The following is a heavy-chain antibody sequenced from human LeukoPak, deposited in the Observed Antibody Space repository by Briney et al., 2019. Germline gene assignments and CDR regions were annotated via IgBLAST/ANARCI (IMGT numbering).Heavy chain of an antibody. Sequence: RSGGSLRLSCAASGFTFRSYWMHWVRHAPGKGLEWVSGINWNGGSTVYADSVKGRFTISRDNAKNSLYLQMNSLRAEDTALYYCARAYYDFWSGYYYFDYWGQGTLVTVSS. V-gene: IGHV3-20*04. D-gene: IGHD3-3*01. CDR1: GFTFRSYW. CDR2: INWNGGST. J-gene: IGHJ4*02. CDR3: ARAYYDFWSGYYYFDY.